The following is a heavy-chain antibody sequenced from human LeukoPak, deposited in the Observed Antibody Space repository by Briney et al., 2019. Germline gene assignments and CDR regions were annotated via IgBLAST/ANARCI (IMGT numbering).Heavy chain of an antibody. D-gene: IGHD3-16*01. J-gene: IGHJ6*02. CDR2: IYSDAST. CDR3: ARPNYVWRTYRGAIDV. Sequence: GGSLTLSCAASGFTVTSNYMSWVRQAPGKGLEWVSVIYSDASTYYADSVKGRFTISRHNSKNTLYLQMNSLRTEDTALYYCARPNYVWRTYRGAIDVWGQGTTVTVSS. CDR1: GFTVTSNY. V-gene: IGHV3-53*04.